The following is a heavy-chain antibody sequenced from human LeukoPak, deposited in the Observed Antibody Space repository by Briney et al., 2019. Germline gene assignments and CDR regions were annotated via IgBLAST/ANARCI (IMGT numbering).Heavy chain of an antibody. J-gene: IGHJ2*01. CDR3: ARDPGDYNHDWYFDL. D-gene: IGHD4-17*01. CDR2: IQTSGNA. Sequence: SETLSLTWTVSGGSLSSYYWIWIRQPAGKGLEWIGRIQTSGNADYNPSLKSRVTMSVDTSKNQFSLRMRSVTAADTAVYYCARDPGDYNHDWYFDLWGRGTLVTVSS. CDR1: GGSLSSYY. V-gene: IGHV4-4*07.